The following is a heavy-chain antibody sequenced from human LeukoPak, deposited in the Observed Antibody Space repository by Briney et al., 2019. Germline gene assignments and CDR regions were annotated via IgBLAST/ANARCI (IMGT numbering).Heavy chain of an antibody. CDR1: GGSISSYY. J-gene: IGHJ5*02. CDR2: IYYSGSM. V-gene: IGHV4-59*08. Sequence: SETLSLTCTVSGGSISSYYWSWIRQPPGKGLEWIGYIYYSGSMNYNPSLKSRVTMSVDTSKNQFFLRLSSVTAADTAVYYCARLRGFAVTATSAWGQGTQVTVSS. D-gene: IGHD2-21*02. CDR3: ARLRGFAVTATSA.